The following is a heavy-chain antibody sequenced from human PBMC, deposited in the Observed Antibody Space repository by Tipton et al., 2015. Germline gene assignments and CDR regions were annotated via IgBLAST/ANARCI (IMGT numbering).Heavy chain of an antibody. J-gene: IGHJ4*02. CDR2: IHHGGTT. Sequence: QLVQSGAEVKPSGTLSLTCSVSGDSISSLNWWTWVRQPPGKGLEWIGEIHHGGTTNYNPSLRSRVTMSVDKSKNQFSLQLNSVTAADTAVYYCAREVWNYGSSGYDYWGQGTLVTVSS. D-gene: IGHD3-22*01. CDR3: AREVWNYGSSGYDY. CDR1: GDSISSLNW. V-gene: IGHV4-4*02.